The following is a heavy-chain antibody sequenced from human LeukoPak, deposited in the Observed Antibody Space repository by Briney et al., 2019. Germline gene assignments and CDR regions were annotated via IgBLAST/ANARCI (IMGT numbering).Heavy chain of an antibody. CDR1: GFTVSSNY. V-gene: IGHV3-66*01. D-gene: IGHD6-19*01. CDR3: ASSSTWYYFDY. CDR2: IYSGGST. J-gene: IGHJ4*02. Sequence: GGSLRLSCAASGFTVSSNYMSWVRQAPGKGLEWVSVIYSGGSTYYADSVKGRFTISRDNSKNTLYLQMNSLRAEDTAVYYCASSSTWYYFDYWGQGTLVTVSS.